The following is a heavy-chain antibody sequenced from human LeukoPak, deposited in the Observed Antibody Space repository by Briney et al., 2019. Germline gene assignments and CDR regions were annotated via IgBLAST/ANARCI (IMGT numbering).Heavy chain of an antibody. J-gene: IGHJ4*02. CDR3: AKDHPEMATIMGGYFDY. CDR1: GYTFSSYG. V-gene: IGHV3-30*02. Sequence: GGSLRLSCAASGYTFSSYGMHWVRQAPGKGLEWVAFIRYDGSNKYYADSVKGRFTISRDNSKNTLYLQMNSLRAEDTAVYYCAKDHPEMATIMGGYFDYWGQGTLVTVSS. CDR2: IRYDGSNK. D-gene: IGHD5-24*01.